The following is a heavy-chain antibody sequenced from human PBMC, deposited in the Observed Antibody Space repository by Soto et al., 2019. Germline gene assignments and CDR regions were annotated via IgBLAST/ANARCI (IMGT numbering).Heavy chain of an antibody. CDR3: ARSGRPLTEFLS. CDR2: IYYSGST. D-gene: IGHD2-21*02. J-gene: IGHJ5*02. V-gene: IGHV4-59*01. Sequence: SETLSLTCTVSGGSISSYYWSWIRQPPGKGLEWIGYIYYSGSTNYNPSLKSRVTISVDTSKNQFSLKLSSVTAADTAVYYCARSGRPLTEFLSWGQVILVTFSS. CDR1: GGSISSYY.